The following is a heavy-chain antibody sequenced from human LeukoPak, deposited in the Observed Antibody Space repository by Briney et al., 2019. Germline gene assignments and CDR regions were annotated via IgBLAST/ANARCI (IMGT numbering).Heavy chain of an antibody. CDR1: GFTFSSYG. D-gene: IGHD6-25*01. Sequence: GGSLRLSCAASGFTFSSYGMSWVRQAPGKGLEWVSSISSSSSYIYYADSVKGRFTISRDNAKNSLYLQMKSLRAEDTAVYYCARDGLAAATLHWCFDLWGRGTLVTVSS. CDR2: ISSSSSYI. CDR3: ARDGLAAATLHWCFDL. V-gene: IGHV3-21*01. J-gene: IGHJ2*01.